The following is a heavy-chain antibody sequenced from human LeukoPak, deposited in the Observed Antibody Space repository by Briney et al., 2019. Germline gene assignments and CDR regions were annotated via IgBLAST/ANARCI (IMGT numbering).Heavy chain of an antibody. CDR1: GGSISSSSYY. J-gene: IGHJ2*01. V-gene: IGHV4-39*01. CDR2: IYYSGST. CDR3: ASRSAVVVITYYDYWYFDL. D-gene: IGHD3-22*01. Sequence: PSETLSLTCTVSGGSISSSSYYWGWIRQPSGKGLEWIGSIYYSGSTYYNPSLKSRVTISVDTSKNQFSLKLSSVTAADTAVYYCASRSAVVVITYYDYWYFDLWGRGTLVTVSS.